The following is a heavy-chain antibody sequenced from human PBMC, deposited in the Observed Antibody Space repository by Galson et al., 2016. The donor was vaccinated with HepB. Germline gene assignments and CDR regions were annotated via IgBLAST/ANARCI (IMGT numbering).Heavy chain of an antibody. CDR3: ARHPQNNL. CDR2: IYSGGRT. D-gene: IGHD1/OR15-1a*01. J-gene: IGHJ4*02. CDR1: GFTVSNNY. V-gene: IGHV3-53*01. Sequence: SLRLSCAASGFTVSNNYMSWVRQAPGKGLEGVSVIYSGGRTYYTDSVKGRFTISRDSSKTTLYLQMNSLRAEDTAVYYCARHPQNNLWGQGTLVTVSS.